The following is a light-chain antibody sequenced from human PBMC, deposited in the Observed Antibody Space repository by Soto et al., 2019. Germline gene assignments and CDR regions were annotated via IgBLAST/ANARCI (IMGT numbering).Light chain of an antibody. CDR3: QQYNDYVNS. CDR2: DAS. V-gene: IGKV1-5*01. Sequence: DIQMTQSPSTLSASVGDRVTISCRASQSINSWLAWYQQKPGMTPKLLIYDASRLESGVPSRFSGSGSGTEFTLTIISLQPDDFATYYCQQYNDYVNSFGQGTKLEMK. J-gene: IGKJ2*01. CDR1: QSINSW.